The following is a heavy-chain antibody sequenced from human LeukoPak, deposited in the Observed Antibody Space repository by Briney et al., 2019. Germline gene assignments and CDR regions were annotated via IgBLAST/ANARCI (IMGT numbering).Heavy chain of an antibody. CDR1: GFTFSNAW. Sequence: GGSLRLSCAASGFTFSNAWMSWVRQAPGKGLEWVGRIKSKTDGGTTDYAAPVKGRFTISRDDSKNTLYLQMNSLKTEDTAVYYCTTGEGYSGHYYYYMDVWGKGTTVTISS. CDR3: TTGEGYSGHYYYYMDV. J-gene: IGHJ6*03. D-gene: IGHD5-12*01. V-gene: IGHV3-15*01. CDR2: IKSKTDGGTT.